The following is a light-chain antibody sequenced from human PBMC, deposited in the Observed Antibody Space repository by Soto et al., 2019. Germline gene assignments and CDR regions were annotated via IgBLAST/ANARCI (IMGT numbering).Light chain of an antibody. V-gene: IGKV3-15*01. CDR2: GAS. CDR3: QQYSDWPPYT. J-gene: IGKJ2*01. CDR1: QSISIN. Sequence: EVVMTQSPATLSVSPGERATLFCRASQSISINMAWYQQKPGQAPRLLIYGASTRATGIPARFGGSGSGTEFTLTISSLQSEDVAVYYCQQYSDWPPYTFGQGTKVDIK.